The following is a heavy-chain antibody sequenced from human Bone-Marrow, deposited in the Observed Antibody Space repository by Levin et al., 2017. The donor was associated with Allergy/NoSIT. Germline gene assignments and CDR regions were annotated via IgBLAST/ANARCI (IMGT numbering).Heavy chain of an antibody. CDR1: GGSISTDSYF. J-gene: IGHJ4*02. CDR2: IYASGNT. V-gene: IGHV4-61*02. D-gene: IGHD5-12*01. CDR3: AREAGKTEISGYYFDY. Sequence: SETLSLTCTVSGGSISTDSYFWSWIRQPAGKGLEWVGRIYASGNTNYNPSLKTRVTISVATSKNQFALTVSSVTAAETAVYYCAREAGKTEISGYYFDYWGQGTLVTVAS.